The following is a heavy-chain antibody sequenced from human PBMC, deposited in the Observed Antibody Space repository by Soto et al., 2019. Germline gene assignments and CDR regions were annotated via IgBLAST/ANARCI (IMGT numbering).Heavy chain of an antibody. J-gene: IGHJ6*02. Sequence: QLQESGPGLVKPSETLSLTCTVSGGSISSSSYYWGWIRQPPGKGLEWIGSIYYSGSTYYNPSLKGRVTISVDTSKNQFSLKLSSVTAADTAVYYCARLRLRSVTTYLIPVNARYGMDVWGQGTTVTVSS. D-gene: IGHD4-17*01. CDR3: ARLRLRSVTTYLIPVNARYGMDV. CDR1: GGSISSSSYY. CDR2: IYYSGST. V-gene: IGHV4-39*01.